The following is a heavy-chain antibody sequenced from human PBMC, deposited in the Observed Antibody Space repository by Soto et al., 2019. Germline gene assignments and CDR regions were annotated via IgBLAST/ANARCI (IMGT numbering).Heavy chain of an antibody. CDR3: AMRKQDYAVA. V-gene: IGHV1-8*01. CDR1: GYTFTSYD. D-gene: IGHD3-16*01. Sequence: QVQLVQSGAEVKKPGPSVKVSCKASGYTFTSYDINWVRLATGQGLEWMGWMNPNSGNTAYAQKFQGRVTMTRNTSIGTAYMKLRSLRSEDTAVYYCAMRKQDYAVAWGQGTLVTVS. J-gene: IGHJ5*02. CDR2: MNPNSGNT.